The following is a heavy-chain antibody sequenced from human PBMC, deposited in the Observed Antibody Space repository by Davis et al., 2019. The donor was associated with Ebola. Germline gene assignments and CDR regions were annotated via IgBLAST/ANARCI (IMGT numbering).Heavy chain of an antibody. Sequence: GGSLRPSCPASGFTFSTYSMNWARQPPGKGPEWVPYIRGSGDIISYADSVRGRFTISRDNSKNTLYLQMNSLRAEDRAVYYCAKAGIVEMATITGYWGQGTLVTVSS. V-gene: IGHV3-48*01. J-gene: IGHJ4*02. CDR2: IRGSGDII. CDR1: GFTFSTYS. CDR3: AKAGIVEMATITGY. D-gene: IGHD5-24*01.